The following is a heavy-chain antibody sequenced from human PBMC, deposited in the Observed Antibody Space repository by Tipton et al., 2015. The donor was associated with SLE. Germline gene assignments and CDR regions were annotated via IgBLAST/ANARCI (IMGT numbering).Heavy chain of an antibody. CDR2: IIPIFGTA. CDR3: ARDHGVATISGY. CDR1: GDTFSTYA. D-gene: IGHD5-12*01. V-gene: IGHV1-69*01. J-gene: IGHJ4*02. Sequence: QLVQSGAEVKKPGSSVKVSCKASGDTFSTYAISWGRQAPGQGLEWMGGIIPIFGTANYAQKFQGRVTITADESTRTAYMELSSLRSEDTAVYYCARDHGVATISGYWGQGTLVTVSS.